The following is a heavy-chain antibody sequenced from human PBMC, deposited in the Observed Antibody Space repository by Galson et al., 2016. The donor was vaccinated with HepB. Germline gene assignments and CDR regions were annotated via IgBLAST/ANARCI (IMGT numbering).Heavy chain of an antibody. J-gene: IGHJ6*02. Sequence: SLRLSCAASEFTVSSNYMSWVRQAPGKGLEWVSVIYSGGTTYYADSVKGRFTISRDNSKTTLYLQMSSLRAEDTAVYYCARDQGNYYYYGIDVWGQGTTVTVSS. V-gene: IGHV3-53*01. CDR3: ARDQGNYYYYGIDV. CDR2: IYSGGTT. CDR1: EFTVSSNY.